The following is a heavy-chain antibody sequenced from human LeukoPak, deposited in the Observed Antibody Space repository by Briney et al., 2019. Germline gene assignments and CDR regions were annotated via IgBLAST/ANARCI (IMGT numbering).Heavy chain of an antibody. CDR2: NWNGGST. V-gene: IGHV3-20*04. CDR3: AKGGYYDLDAFDI. Sequence: GGSLRLSCAASGFTFSSYGMSWVRQAPGKGLEWVSSNWNGGSTGYADSVKGRFTISRDNAKNSLYLQMNSLRAEDTALYYCAKGGYYDLDAFDIWGQGTMVTVSS. CDR1: GFTFSSYG. J-gene: IGHJ3*02. D-gene: IGHD1-26*01.